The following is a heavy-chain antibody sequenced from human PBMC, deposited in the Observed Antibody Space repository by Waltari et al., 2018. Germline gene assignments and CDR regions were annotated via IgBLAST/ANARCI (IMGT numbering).Heavy chain of an antibody. CDR1: GFTFNTYW. V-gene: IGHV3-74*02. J-gene: IGHJ6*02. CDR3: ARGHYDSSGYYLSYYYGLDV. Sequence: EVQLVESGGDLVQPGGSLRLSCAGSGFTFNTYWMHWVRQVPGKDLVWVSRINPHGTSTNYADSVKGRFTISRDNAKNTLYLQMNSLRAEDTAVYYCARGHYDSSGYYLSYYYGLDVWGQGTTVTVSS. D-gene: IGHD3-22*01. CDR2: INPHGTST.